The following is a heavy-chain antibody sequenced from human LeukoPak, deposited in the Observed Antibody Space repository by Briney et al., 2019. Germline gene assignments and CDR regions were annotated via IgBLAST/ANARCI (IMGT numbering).Heavy chain of an antibody. D-gene: IGHD2-15*01. Sequence: VGSLRLSCAASGFTFSTCSMNWVRQAPGKGLEWVSDISSSSSTMYYADSVKGRFTISRDNAKNSLYLQMNSLRAEDTAVYYCATDRGGYFDLWGQGTLVTVSS. CDR1: GFTFSTCS. J-gene: IGHJ4*02. V-gene: IGHV3-48*01. CDR2: ISSSSSTM. CDR3: ATDRGGYFDL.